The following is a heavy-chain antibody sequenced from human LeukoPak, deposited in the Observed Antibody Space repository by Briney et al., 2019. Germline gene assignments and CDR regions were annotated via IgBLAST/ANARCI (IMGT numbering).Heavy chain of an antibody. Sequence: SETLSLTCAVYGGSFSGYYWSWIRQPPGKGLEWIGEINHSGSTNYNPSLKSRVTISVDTSKNQFSLKLSSVTAADTAVYYCARGGEWQQLVAPGYYGMDVWGQGTTVTVFS. J-gene: IGHJ6*02. D-gene: IGHD6-13*01. CDR2: INHSGST. CDR3: ARGGEWQQLVAPGYYGMDV. CDR1: GGSFSGYY. V-gene: IGHV4-34*01.